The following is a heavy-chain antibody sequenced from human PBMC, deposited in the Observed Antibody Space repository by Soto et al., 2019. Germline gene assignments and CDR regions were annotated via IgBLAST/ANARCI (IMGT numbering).Heavy chain of an antibody. V-gene: IGHV1-18*04. D-gene: IGHD2-2*02. CDR1: GYSLSTYA. CDR2: IYTSTGGT. CDR3: AKCSKSCYNVFDH. Sequence: QVQLVQSGAEVKKPGASVKVSCKASGYSLSTYALSWVRQAPGQGLEWLGWIYTSTGGTNYAQKLQGRVTMTTDPSTTTAYMELRSLTSDDTAVYYFAKCSKSCYNVFDHWGQGTLVTVSS. J-gene: IGHJ4*02.